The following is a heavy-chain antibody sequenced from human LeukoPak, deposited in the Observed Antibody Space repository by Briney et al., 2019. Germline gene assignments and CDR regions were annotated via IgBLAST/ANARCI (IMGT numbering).Heavy chain of an antibody. CDR3: GRGRYYAMDV. CDR1: GFTFSTYW. V-gene: IGHV3-74*01. J-gene: IGHJ6*02. CDR2: INSDGSTT. Sequence: GGSLRLSCAASGFTFSTYWMHWVRQAPGKGLVWVSRINSDGSTTSYADSVKGRFTISRDNAKNTLYLQMNSLRAEDTAVYYCGRGRYYAMDVWGQGTAVTVSS.